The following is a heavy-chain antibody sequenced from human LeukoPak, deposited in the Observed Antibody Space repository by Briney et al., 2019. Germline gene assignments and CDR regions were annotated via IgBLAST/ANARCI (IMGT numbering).Heavy chain of an antibody. V-gene: IGHV4-61*02. J-gene: IGHJ4*02. CDR3: ARDLVAVAGTEYYFDY. D-gene: IGHD6-19*01. CDR1: GGSISSGSYY. CDR2: IHTSGST. Sequence: PSQTLSLTCTVSGGSISSGSYYWSRIRQPAGRGLEWIGRIHTSGSTNYNPSLKSRVTISVDTSKNQFSLKLSSVTAADTAVYYCARDLVAVAGTEYYFDYWGQGTLVTVSS.